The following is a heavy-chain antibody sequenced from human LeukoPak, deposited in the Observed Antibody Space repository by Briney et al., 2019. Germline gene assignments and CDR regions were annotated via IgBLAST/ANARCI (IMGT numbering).Heavy chain of an antibody. CDR2: INTSGST. CDR1: GGSISSYY. Sequence: SETLSLTCTVSGGSISSYYWSWIRQPAGKGLEWIGRINTSGSTNYNPSLKSRVTMSVDTSKNQFSLKLSSVTAADTAVYYCARSYCSSTSCRYYYMDVWGKGTTVTVSS. CDR3: ARSYCSSTSCRYYYMDV. V-gene: IGHV4-4*07. D-gene: IGHD2-2*01. J-gene: IGHJ6*03.